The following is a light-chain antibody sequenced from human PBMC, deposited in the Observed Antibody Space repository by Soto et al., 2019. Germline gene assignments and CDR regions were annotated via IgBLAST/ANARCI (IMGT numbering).Light chain of an antibody. Sequence: EIVLTQSPATLSLSPGERATLSCRASQSVSYYLAWYQQNAGQAPRLLIYDVSNRATGIPARFSGSGSGTDFTLTISSLEPEDFAVYYCQQRLNWPLTFGQGTRLEIK. CDR1: QSVSYY. CDR3: QQRLNWPLT. J-gene: IGKJ5*01. V-gene: IGKV3-11*01. CDR2: DVS.